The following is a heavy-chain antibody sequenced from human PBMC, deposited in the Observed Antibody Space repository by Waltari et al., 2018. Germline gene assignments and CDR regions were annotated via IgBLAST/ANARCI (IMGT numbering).Heavy chain of an antibody. J-gene: IGHJ4*02. CDR2: IFSDGRT. V-gene: IGHV3-53*01. Sequence: EVQLVESGGGFIKSGGSLRLSCAASGLTVGSNYMSWVRQAPGKGLEWVSVIFSDGRTYYADSVKGRFTISRDNSKNTLYLQINSLRAEDTAVYYCARDSRGGLFFDYWGQGTLVTVSS. CDR3: ARDSRGGLFFDY. CDR1: GLTVGSNY.